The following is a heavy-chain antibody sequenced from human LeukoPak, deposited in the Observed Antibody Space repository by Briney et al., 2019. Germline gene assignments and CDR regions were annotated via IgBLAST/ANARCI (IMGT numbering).Heavy chain of an antibody. D-gene: IGHD5-12*01. CDR1: GFTFSSYW. Sequence: GGSLRLSCAASGFTFSSYWMHWVRQAPGRGLVWVSRINTDGSSTIYADSVKGRFTISRDNAKNTLYLQMNSLRAEDTAVYYCARGYAGIDYWGQGTLVTVSS. J-gene: IGHJ4*02. CDR2: INTDGSST. CDR3: ARGYAGIDY. V-gene: IGHV3-74*01.